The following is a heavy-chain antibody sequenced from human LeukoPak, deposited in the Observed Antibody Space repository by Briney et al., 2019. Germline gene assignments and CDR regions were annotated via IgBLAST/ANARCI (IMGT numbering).Heavy chain of an antibody. J-gene: IGHJ6*02. Sequence: PGRSLRLSCAASGFTFSSYGMHWVRQAPGKGLEWVAVISYDGSNKYYADSVKGRFTISRDNSKNTLYLQMNSLRAEDTAVYYCAKDRGAAMVRGLPHQHGMDVWGQGTTVTVSS. CDR1: GFTFSSYG. CDR2: ISYDGSNK. D-gene: IGHD3-10*01. CDR3: AKDRGAAMVRGLPHQHGMDV. V-gene: IGHV3-30*18.